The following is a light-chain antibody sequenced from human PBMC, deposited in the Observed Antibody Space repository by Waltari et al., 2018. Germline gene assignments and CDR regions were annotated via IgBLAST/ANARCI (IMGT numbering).Light chain of an antibody. CDR3: CSYAGTREV. CDR2: EGS. CDR1: SSDVGRYNL. V-gene: IGLV2-23*01. Sequence: QSALTQPASVSGSPGQSITISCTGTSSDVGRYNLVSWYQKHPGKAPKLMMYEGSKRPSGVSDRFSGSKSDNTASLTISGLQAEDEADYYCCSYAGTREVFGGGTKLTVL. J-gene: IGLJ3*02.